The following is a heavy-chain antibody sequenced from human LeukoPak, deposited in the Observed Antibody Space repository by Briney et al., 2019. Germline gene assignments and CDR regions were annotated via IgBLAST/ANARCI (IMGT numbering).Heavy chain of an antibody. J-gene: IGHJ4*02. V-gene: IGHV3-23*01. CDR3: AKDGGLWVSAHWGDS. CDR1: GFTFSSYT. D-gene: IGHD7-27*01. Sequence: GGSLRLSCAASGFTFSSYTMSWVRQAPGKGLEWVSTITTSDGNTNYADSVKGRFTVSRDNSKNTLFLQMNSLRAEDTAVYYCAKDGGLWVSAHWGDSWGRGTLVTVSS. CDR2: ITTSDGNT.